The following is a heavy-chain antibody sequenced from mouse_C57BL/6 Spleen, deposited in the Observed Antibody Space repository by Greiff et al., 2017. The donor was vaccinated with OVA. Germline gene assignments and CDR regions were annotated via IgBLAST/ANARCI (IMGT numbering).Heavy chain of an antibody. CDR2: IWSGGST. D-gene: IGHD2-2*01. Sequence: VMLVESGPGLVQPSQSLSITCTVSGFSLTSYGVHWVRQSPGKGLEWLGVIWSGGSTDYNAAFISRLVISNDNSKSQVFFKMNSLQADDTAIYYCARYGYDGTVDYWGQGTTLTVSS. J-gene: IGHJ2*01. V-gene: IGHV2-2*01. CDR1: GFSLTSYG. CDR3: ARYGYDGTVDY.